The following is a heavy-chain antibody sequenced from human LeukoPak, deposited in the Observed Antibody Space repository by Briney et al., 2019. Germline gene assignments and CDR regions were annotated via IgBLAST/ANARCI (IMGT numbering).Heavy chain of an antibody. J-gene: IGHJ4*02. D-gene: IGHD2-2*02. CDR2: ISGTGGST. Sequence: PGGSLRLSCAASGFTFSSYAMSWVRQAPGKGLEWVSAISGTGGSTYYADSVKGRFTISRDNSKNTLYLQMNSLRAEDTAVYYCAKDLDCSSTSCYKDHWGQGTLVTVSS. V-gene: IGHV3-23*01. CDR1: GFTFSSYA. CDR3: AKDLDCSSTSCYKDH.